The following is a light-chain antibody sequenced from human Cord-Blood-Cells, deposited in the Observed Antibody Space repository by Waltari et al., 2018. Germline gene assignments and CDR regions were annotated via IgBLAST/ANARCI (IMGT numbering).Light chain of an antibody. CDR2: EVS. V-gene: IGLV2-23*02. J-gene: IGLJ2*01. CDR1: SRDVGSYTL. Sequence: QSALTQPASVSGSPGQSITISCTGTSRDVGSYTLFSWYQQHPGKAPKLMIYEVSKRPSGVSNRFSGSKSGNTASLTISGLQAEDEADYYCCSYAGSRVVFGGGTKLTVL. CDR3: CSYAGSRVV.